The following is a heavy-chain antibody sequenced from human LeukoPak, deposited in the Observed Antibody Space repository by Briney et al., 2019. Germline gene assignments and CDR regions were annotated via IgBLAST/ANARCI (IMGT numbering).Heavy chain of an antibody. J-gene: IGHJ4*02. CDR2: IQRDGSER. D-gene: IGHD3-22*01. CDR1: GFSLSGYC. Sequence: GGSLRLSCAAPGFSLSGYCMSWVRQAPGKGLEWVAIIQRDGSERYYADSLTGRFTMSRDDAKISLYLQVSSLRVEDTAVYFCAGGSGFLIEAWGQGTLVTVSS. V-gene: IGHV3-7*04. CDR3: AGGSGFLIEA.